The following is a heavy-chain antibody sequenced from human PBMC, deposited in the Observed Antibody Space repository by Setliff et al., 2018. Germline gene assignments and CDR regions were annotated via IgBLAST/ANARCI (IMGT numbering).Heavy chain of an antibody. Sequence: LRLSCAASGFTFSGYWMTWVRQAPGKGLEWVAAINPAGSEKYYADSVKGRFTVSRDNSKNTLYLQMNSLRGEDTAVYYCAKDTGYYFDYWGQGTLVTVSS. J-gene: IGHJ4*02. CDR2: INPAGSEK. D-gene: IGHD4-4*01. V-gene: IGHV3-7*03. CDR1: GFTFSGYW. CDR3: AKDTGYYFDY.